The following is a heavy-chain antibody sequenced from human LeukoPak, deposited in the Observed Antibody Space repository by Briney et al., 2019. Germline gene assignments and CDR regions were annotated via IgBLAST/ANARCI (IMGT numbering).Heavy chain of an antibody. CDR1: GGSISSYY. CDR2: IYYSGST. J-gene: IGHJ4*02. D-gene: IGHD6-19*01. CDR3: ARRLYSSGWYDY. Sequence: SETLSLTCTVSGGSISSYYWSWIRQPPGKGLEWIGYIYYSGSTNYNPSLKSRVTISVDTSKNQFSLKLSSVTAADTAVYYCARRLYSSGWYDYWGQGILVTVSS. V-gene: IGHV4-59*08.